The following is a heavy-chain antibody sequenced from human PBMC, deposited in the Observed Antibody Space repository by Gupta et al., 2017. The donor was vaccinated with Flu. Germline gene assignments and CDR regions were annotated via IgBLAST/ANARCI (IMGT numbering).Heavy chain of an antibody. V-gene: IGHV3-15*01. CDR1: GFTLRHAW. CDR2: IKSKTDGGTT. J-gene: IGHJ6*02. D-gene: IGHD3-3*01. CDR3: TTFDCWSGSDV. Sequence: EVQLVESGGGLVKPGGSLRLSCAASGFTLRHAWMRWVRQAPGKGLEWVGRIKSKTDGGTTDYAAPVKGRFTISRGESKNTLFQEMNSLKTEDTAVYYCTTFDCWSGSDVWGQGTTVTVSS.